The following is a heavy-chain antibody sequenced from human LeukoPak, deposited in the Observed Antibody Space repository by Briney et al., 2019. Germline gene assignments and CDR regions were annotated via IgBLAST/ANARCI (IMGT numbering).Heavy chain of an antibody. CDR3: ARVSTVTTRPIDY. J-gene: IGHJ4*02. Sequence: SETLSLTCAVSGGSISSSNWWSWVRQPPGKGLEWIGEIYHNGSTNYNPSLKSRVTISVDKSKNQLSLKLSSVTAADTAVYYCARVSTVTTRPIDYWGQGTLVTVSS. CDR2: IYHNGST. D-gene: IGHD4-17*01. V-gene: IGHV4-4*02. CDR1: GGSISSSNW.